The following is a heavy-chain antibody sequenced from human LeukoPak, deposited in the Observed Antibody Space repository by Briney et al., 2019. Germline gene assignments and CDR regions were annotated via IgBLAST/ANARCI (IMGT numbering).Heavy chain of an antibody. J-gene: IGHJ6*03. D-gene: IGHD1-20*01. Sequence: ASVKVSCKASGYTFTSYGISWVRQAPGQGPEWMGWISAYNGNTNYAQKLQGRVTMTTDTSTSTAYMELSSLRSEDTAVYYCARTNWNPYYYYYYMDVWGKGTTVTVSS. V-gene: IGHV1-18*01. CDR2: ISAYNGNT. CDR1: GYTFTSYG. CDR3: ARTNWNPYYYYYYMDV.